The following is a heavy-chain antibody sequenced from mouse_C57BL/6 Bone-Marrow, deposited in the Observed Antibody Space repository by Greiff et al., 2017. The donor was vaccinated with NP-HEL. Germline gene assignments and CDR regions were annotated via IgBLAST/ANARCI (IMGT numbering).Heavy chain of an antibody. CDR2: IDPENGDT. J-gene: IGHJ2*01. V-gene: IGHV14-4*01. D-gene: IGHD4-1*01. CDR3: TTSLLANWDPDY. CDR1: GFNIKDDY. Sequence: VQLQQSGAELVRPGASVKLSCTASGFNIKDDYMHWVKQRPEQGLEWIGWIDPENGDTEYASKFQGKATITADTSSNTAYLQLSILTSEDTAVYYCTTSLLANWDPDYWGQGTTLTVSA.